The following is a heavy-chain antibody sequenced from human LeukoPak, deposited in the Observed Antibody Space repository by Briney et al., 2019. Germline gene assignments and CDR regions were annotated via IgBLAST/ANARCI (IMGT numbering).Heavy chain of an antibody. V-gene: IGHV4-61*02. CDR1: GGSISSGSYY. D-gene: IGHD6-19*01. J-gene: IGHJ4*02. CDR3: ARGPDEQWLVPFDY. Sequence: SETLSLTCTVSGGSISSGSYYWSWIRQPAGKRLEWIGRIYTSGSTNYNPSLKSRVTISVDTSKNQFSLKLSSVTAADTAVYYCARGPDEQWLVPFDYWGQGTLVTVSS. CDR2: IYTSGST.